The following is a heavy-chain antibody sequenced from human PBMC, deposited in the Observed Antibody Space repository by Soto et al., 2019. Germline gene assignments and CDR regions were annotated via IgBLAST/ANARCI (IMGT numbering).Heavy chain of an antibody. CDR2: IYWDGDK. CDR3: AHKASSGRIY. J-gene: IGHJ4*02. Sequence: QITLKESGPTLVTPTQTLTLTCTFSGFSRSTRGMGVHWILQPPGKALEWLALIYWDGDKRYRPSLNRRLTITEDNAKIQVVLTMTNMDPVDTATYYCAHKASSGRIYWGQGTLVTVSS. D-gene: IGHD1-26*01. V-gene: IGHV2-5*02. CDR1: GFSRSTRGMG.